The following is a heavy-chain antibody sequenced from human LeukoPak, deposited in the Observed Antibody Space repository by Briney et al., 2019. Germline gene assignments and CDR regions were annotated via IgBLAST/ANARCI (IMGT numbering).Heavy chain of an antibody. D-gene: IGHD1/OR15-1a*01. V-gene: IGHV3-9*01. J-gene: IGHJ4*02. CDR1: GFTFDDYA. CDR3: ARESGTTIAEVDY. Sequence: GGSLRLSCAASGFTFDDYAMHWVRQAPGKGLEWVSGISWNSGSIGYADSVKGRFTISRDNAKNSLYLQMNSLRAEDTALYYCARESGTTIAEVDYWGQGTLVTVSS. CDR2: ISWNSGSI.